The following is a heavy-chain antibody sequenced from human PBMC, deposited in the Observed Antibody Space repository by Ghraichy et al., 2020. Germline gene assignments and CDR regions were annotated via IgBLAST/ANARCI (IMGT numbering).Heavy chain of an antibody. J-gene: IGHJ4*02. V-gene: IGHV3-23*01. Sequence: GGSLRLSCAASGFTFSSYAMSWVRQAPGKGLEWVSAISGSGGSTYYADSVKGRFTISRDNSKNTLYLQMNSLRAEDTAVYYCAKGRGYSGYDYVDSYYFDYWGQGTLVTVSS. D-gene: IGHD5-12*01. CDR2: ISGSGGST. CDR3: AKGRGYSGYDYVDSYYFDY. CDR1: GFTFSSYA.